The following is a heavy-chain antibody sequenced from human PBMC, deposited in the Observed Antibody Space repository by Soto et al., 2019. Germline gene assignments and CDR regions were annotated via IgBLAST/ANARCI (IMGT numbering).Heavy chain of an antibody. CDR2: ISYDGSNK. Sequence: GGSLRLSCAASGFTFSSYGMHWVRQAPGKGLEWVAVISYDGSNKYYADSVKGRFTISRDNSKNTLYLQMNSLRAEDTAVYYCAKDPRRFGDLNWFDPWGQGTLVTVSS. V-gene: IGHV3-30*18. J-gene: IGHJ5*02. D-gene: IGHD3-10*01. CDR3: AKDPRRFGDLNWFDP. CDR1: GFTFSSYG.